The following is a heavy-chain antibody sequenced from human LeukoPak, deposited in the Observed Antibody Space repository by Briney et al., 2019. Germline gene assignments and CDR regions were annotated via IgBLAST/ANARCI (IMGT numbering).Heavy chain of an antibody. J-gene: IGHJ3*02. CDR3: AKNKSWNYDSFDI. Sequence: TSETLSLTCTVSGGSITTYYWSWIRQPPGKGLEWIGYIYYSGSTTYNPSLKSRVTISVDTSKNQLSLRLTSVTAAGTAMYYCAKNKSWNYDSFDIWGQGTMVTVSS. D-gene: IGHD1-7*01. CDR1: GGSITTYY. CDR2: IYYSGST. V-gene: IGHV4-59*01.